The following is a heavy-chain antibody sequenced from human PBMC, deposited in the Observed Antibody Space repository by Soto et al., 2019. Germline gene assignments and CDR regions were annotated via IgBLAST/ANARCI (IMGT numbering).Heavy chain of an antibody. V-gene: IGHV4-34*01. D-gene: IGHD2-15*01. CDR1: GGSFSGYY. J-gene: IGHJ4*02. Sequence: PSETLSLTCAVYGGSFSGYYWSWIRQPPGKGLEWIGEINHSVSTNYNPSLKSRVTISVDTSKNQFSLKLSSVTAADTAVYYCARGNIGYCSGGSCPRNFDYWGQGTLVTVSS. CDR3: ARGNIGYCSGGSCPRNFDY. CDR2: INHSVST.